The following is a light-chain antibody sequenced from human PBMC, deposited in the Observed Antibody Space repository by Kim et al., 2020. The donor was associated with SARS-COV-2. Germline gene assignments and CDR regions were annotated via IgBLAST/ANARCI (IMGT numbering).Light chain of an antibody. V-gene: IGKV1-9*01. CDR2: AAS. Sequence: IQLTQSLSSLSASVGDRVTITCRASQGISSYLAWYQQKSGKAPKLLMYAASTLQSGVPSRFSGSGSGTDFTLTISNLQPEDCATYYCLQHNDYPRTFGQGTKVDIK. J-gene: IGKJ1*01. CDR1: QGISSY. CDR3: LQHNDYPRT.